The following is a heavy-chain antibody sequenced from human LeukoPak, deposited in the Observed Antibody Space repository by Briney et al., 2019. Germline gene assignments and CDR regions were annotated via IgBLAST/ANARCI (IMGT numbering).Heavy chain of an antibody. D-gene: IGHD2-2*02. J-gene: IGHJ4*02. Sequence: QPGGSLRLSCAASGFTFSDDAMHWVRQAPGKGLEWVAVISYDGSNKYYADSVKGRFTISRDNSKNTLYLQMNSPRAEDTAVFYCARADCSSTSCYTTNRFRGIDYWGQGTLVTVSS. CDR3: ARADCSSTSCYTTNRFRGIDY. CDR1: GFTFSDDA. CDR2: ISYDGSNK. V-gene: IGHV3-30*04.